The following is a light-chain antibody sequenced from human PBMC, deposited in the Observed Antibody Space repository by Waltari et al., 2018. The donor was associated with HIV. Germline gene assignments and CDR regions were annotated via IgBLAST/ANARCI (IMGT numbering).Light chain of an antibody. V-gene: IGLV1-47*01. J-gene: IGLJ3*02. CDR2: RND. Sequence: QSVLTQPPSASGTPGQRVRLSCSGSSPNTRSNSVYWYQQLPGPAPTLLMYRNDARPSGVPDRCSGSKSGTSASLAISGLRSEDEADYYCAAWDDSLSAWVFGGGTKLTVL. CDR1: SPNTRSNS. CDR3: AAWDDSLSAWV.